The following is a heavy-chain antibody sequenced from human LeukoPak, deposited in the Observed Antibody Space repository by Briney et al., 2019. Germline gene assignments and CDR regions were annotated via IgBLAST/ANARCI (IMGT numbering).Heavy chain of an antibody. CDR2: IYYSGST. Sequence: PSETLSPTCTVSGGSISSYYWSWIRQPPGKGLEWIGYIYYSGSTNYNPSLKSRVTISVDTSKNQFSLKLSSVTAADTAVYYCARVGGDFWSGYDYWGQGTLVTVSS. V-gene: IGHV4-59*01. D-gene: IGHD3-3*01. J-gene: IGHJ4*02. CDR3: ARVGGDFWSGYDY. CDR1: GGSISSYY.